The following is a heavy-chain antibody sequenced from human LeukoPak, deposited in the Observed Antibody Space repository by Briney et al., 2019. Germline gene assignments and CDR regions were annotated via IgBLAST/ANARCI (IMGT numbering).Heavy chain of an antibody. CDR2: ISGSGGST. J-gene: IGHJ4*02. CDR1: GFTFSSYA. V-gene: IGHV3-23*01. CDR3: AKDPGVVPAASYFDY. Sequence: GGSPRLSCAASGFTFSSYAMSWLRQAPGKGLEWVSAISGSGGSTYYADSVKGRFTISRDNSKNTLYLQMNSLRAEDTAVYYCAKDPGVVPAASYFDYWGQGTLVTVSS. D-gene: IGHD2-2*01.